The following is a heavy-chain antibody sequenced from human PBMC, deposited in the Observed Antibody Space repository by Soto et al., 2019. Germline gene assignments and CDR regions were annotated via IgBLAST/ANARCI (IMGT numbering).Heavy chain of an antibody. V-gene: IGHV3-23*01. CDR2: ISGSSGST. J-gene: IGHJ5*02. D-gene: IGHD4-4*01. CDR3: AKDQASNCGRHWLDP. Sequence: EIHLLESGGGLVQPGGSLKLSSAASGFTFSSYALSWVRQAPGKGLEWVSAISGSSGSTYYAASVKGRFTISRDNSKNTLYLQMNSLRDEDTAIYYCAKDQASNCGRHWLDPWGQGTLVTVSS. CDR1: GFTFSSYA.